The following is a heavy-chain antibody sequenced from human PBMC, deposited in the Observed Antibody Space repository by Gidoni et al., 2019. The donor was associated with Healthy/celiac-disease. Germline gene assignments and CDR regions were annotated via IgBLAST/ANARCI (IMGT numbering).Heavy chain of an antibody. J-gene: IGHJ4*01. CDR2: IGSSGSYV. V-gene: IGHV3-21*01. D-gene: IGHD6-6*01. CDR1: GFTFSGYG. Sequence: EVQLVESGGGLVKPGGSLRLSCAASGFTFSGYGMNWVRQAPGKGLGVVSSIGSSGSYVYYAGTVKSRFTIARDNAKNSLNLQMNSLRAEDTGVYYCARDVSSSLYPYYFDYWGQGTLVTVSS. CDR3: ARDVSSSLYPYYFDY.